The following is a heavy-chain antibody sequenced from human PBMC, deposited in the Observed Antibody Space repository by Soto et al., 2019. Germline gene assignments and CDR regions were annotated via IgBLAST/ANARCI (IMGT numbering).Heavy chain of an antibody. Sequence: PGGSLRLSCAASGFSFSGYWMICVCQAPGKGLEWVANIKQGGREKYYVDSVRGRFTISRDNAKNSLYLQMNSLRAEDTAVYYCARVPNTGTTSYWGQGTLVTVSS. V-gene: IGHV3-7*01. CDR1: GFSFSGYW. D-gene: IGHD1-1*01. J-gene: IGHJ4*02. CDR2: IKQGGREK. CDR3: ARVPNTGTTSY.